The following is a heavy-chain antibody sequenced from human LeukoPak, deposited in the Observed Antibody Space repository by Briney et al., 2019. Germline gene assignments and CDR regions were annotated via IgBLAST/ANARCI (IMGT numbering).Heavy chain of an antibody. J-gene: IGHJ6*04. CDR2: ISHSSSYI. Sequence: PGGSLRLSRAASGFTFSDYSMNWVRQAPGTGLEWVSSISHSSSYIYYADSVKGRFTISRDNAKNSLYLQMNSLGAEDTAVYYCAELGITMIGGVWGKGTTVTISS. CDR1: GFTFSDYS. V-gene: IGHV3-21*01. D-gene: IGHD3-10*02. CDR3: AELGITMIGGV.